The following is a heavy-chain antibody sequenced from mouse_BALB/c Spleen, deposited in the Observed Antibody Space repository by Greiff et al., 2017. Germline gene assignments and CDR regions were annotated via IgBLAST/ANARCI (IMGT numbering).Heavy chain of an antibody. V-gene: IGHV3-6*02. J-gene: IGHJ1*01. CDR3: ARDGDDYGWYFDV. Sequence: EVQLQESGPGLVKPSQSLSLTCSVTGYSITSGYYWNWIRQFPGNKLEWMGYISYDGSNNYNPSLKNRISITRDTSKNQFFLKLNSVTTEDTATYYCARDGDDYGWYFDVWGAGTTVTVSS. D-gene: IGHD2-4*01. CDR2: ISYDGSN. CDR1: GYSITSGYY.